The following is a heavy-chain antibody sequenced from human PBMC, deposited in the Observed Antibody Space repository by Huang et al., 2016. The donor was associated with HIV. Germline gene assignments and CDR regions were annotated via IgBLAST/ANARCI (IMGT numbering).Heavy chain of an antibody. Sequence: QLQLQESGPGLVKPSETLSLTCTVSGGSIRSDNYYWGWIRQPPGKGLEWIGSIYYRGSTYYNPSLKRRCTITVETSKNHFSLRMRSVTAADTAVYYCARLPGSITMIRGVITDPYWGQGTLVTVSS. CDR1: GGSIRSDNYY. D-gene: IGHD3-10*01. CDR2: IYYRGST. V-gene: IGHV4-39*02. J-gene: IGHJ4*02. CDR3: ARLPGSITMIRGVITDPY.